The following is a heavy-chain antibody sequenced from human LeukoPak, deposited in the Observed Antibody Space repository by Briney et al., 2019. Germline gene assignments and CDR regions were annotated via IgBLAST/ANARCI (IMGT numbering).Heavy chain of an antibody. V-gene: IGHV4-61*02. CDR1: GGSISSGSYY. J-gene: IGHJ3*02. CDR2: IYTSGST. D-gene: IGHD5-18*01. Sequence: SETLSLTCTVSGGSISSGSYYWSWIRQPAGKGLEWIGRIYTSGSTNYNPSLKSRVTISVDTSKNQFSLKLSSVTAADTAVYYCAVLDTAMVMGAFDIWGQGTMVTVSS. CDR3: AVLDTAMVMGAFDI.